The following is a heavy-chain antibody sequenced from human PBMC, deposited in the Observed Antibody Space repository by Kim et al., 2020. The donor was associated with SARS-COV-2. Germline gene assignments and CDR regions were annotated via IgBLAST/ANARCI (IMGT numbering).Heavy chain of an antibody. D-gene: IGHD6-19*01. CDR3: AKTYSSGWYEG. V-gene: IGHV3-43*02. CDR2: ISGDGGNT. J-gene: IGHJ4*02. Sequence: GGSLRLSCAASGITFDDYAMHWVRQAPGKGLEWVSLISGDGGNTYYADSVKGRFTISRDNSKNSLSLQMNSLRTEDTAVYYCAKTYSSGWYEGWGQGTLVTVYS. CDR1: GITFDDYA.